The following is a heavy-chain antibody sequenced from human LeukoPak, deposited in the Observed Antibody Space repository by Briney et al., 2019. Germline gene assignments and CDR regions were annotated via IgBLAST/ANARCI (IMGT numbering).Heavy chain of an antibody. D-gene: IGHD7-27*01. CDR2: INHSGST. J-gene: IGHJ4*02. V-gene: IGHV4-39*07. CDR1: GGSISSSSYY. CDR3: AWGSAGALGNFDY. Sequence: SETLSLTCTVSGGSISSSSYYWGWIRQPPGKGLEWIGEINHSGSTNYNPSLKSRVTISVDTSKNQFSLKLSSVTAADTAVYYCAWGSAGALGNFDYWGQGTLVTVSS.